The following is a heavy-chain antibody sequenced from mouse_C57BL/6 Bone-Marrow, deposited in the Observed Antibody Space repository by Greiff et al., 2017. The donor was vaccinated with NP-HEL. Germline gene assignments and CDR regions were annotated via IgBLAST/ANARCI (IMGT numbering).Heavy chain of an antibody. D-gene: IGHD1-3*01. CDR2: INPGSGGT. CDR3: ARWGGSKPVDWYFDV. Sequence: QVQLKESGAELVRPGTSVKVSCKASGYAFTNYLIEWVKQRPGQGLEWIGVINPGSGGTNYNEKFKGKATLTADKSSSTAYMQLSSLTSEDSAVYFCARWGGSKPVDWYFDVWGTGTTVTVSS. CDR1: GYAFTNYL. J-gene: IGHJ1*03. V-gene: IGHV1-54*01.